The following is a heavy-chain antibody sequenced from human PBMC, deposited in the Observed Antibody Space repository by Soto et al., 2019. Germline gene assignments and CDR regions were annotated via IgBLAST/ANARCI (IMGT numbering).Heavy chain of an antibody. J-gene: IGHJ4*02. Sequence: EVQLLESGGGLVQPGGSLRVSCVASGFPFSNHAMSWVRQAPGKGLEWVSGISDGGDLIYYADSVKGRFSMSRDNSENMLYLQMTNLSAEDTAIYFCAKRQGRGLGGKNFALWGQGTLVTVSS. CDR2: ISDGGDLI. CDR3: AKRQGRGLGGKNFAL. D-gene: IGHD2-15*01. V-gene: IGHV3-23*01. CDR1: GFPFSNHA.